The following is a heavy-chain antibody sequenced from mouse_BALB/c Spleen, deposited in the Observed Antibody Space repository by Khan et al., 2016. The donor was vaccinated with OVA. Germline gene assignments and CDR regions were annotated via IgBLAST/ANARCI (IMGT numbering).Heavy chain of an antibody. J-gene: IGHJ3*01. D-gene: IGHD2-14*01. CDR1: DDSITSGF. V-gene: IGHV3-8*02. Sequence: EVQLQESGPSLVQPSQTLSLTCSVTDDSITSGFWSWIRKFPGNTLEYMGYMRNSGYTYYNPYMKDRFSIHRHTSKNQFYLQMNSVTTEDTATYYCARSTYMYAFAYWGQGTLVTVSA. CDR3: ARSTYMYAFAY. CDR2: MRNSGYT.